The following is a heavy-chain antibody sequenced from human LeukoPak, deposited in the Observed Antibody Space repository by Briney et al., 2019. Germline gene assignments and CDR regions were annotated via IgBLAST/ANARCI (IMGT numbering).Heavy chain of an antibody. D-gene: IGHD3-16*01. J-gene: IGHJ4*02. CDR1: SITFSCYW. CDR2: KKGDGSEQ. V-gene: IGHV3-7*05. CDR3: ARDFTAFDY. Sequence: PAGPLRLSCAATSITFSCYWMTLLHQAPHKDLKQVTNKKGDGSEQQYVDSVKGRFTISRDNTKNSLYLQMNSLRAEDTAVYYCARDFTAFDYWGQGTLVTVSS.